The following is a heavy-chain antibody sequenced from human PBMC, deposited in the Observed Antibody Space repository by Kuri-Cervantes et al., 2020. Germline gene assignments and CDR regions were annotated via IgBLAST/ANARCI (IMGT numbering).Heavy chain of an antibody. CDR1: GYTLTELS. CDR2: FDPEDGET. D-gene: IGHD1-1*01. V-gene: IGHV1-24*01. Sequence: ASVKVSCKLSGYTLTELSMHWVRQAPGKWLEWMGGFDPEDGETIYAQKFQGRVTMTEDTSTDTAYMELSSLRSEDTAVYYCATDLEDDAFDIWGQGTMVTVSS. CDR3: ATDLEDDAFDI. J-gene: IGHJ3*02.